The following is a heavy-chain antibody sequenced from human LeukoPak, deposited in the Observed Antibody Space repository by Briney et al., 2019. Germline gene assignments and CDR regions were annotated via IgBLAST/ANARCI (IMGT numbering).Heavy chain of an antibody. CDR2: IYYSGST. CDR3: ARVVAVACFGH. D-gene: IGHD6-19*01. J-gene: IGHJ4*02. V-gene: IGHV4-59*08. CDR1: GGSISSYY. Sequence: PSETLSLTCTVSGGSISSYYWSWIRQPPGKGLEWIGYIYYSGSTNYNPSLKSRVTISVDTSENQFSLKLSSVTAADTAVYYCARVVAVACFGHWGQGTLVTVSS.